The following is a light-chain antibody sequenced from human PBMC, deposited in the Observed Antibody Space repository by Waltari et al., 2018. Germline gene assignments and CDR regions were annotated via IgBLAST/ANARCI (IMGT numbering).Light chain of an antibody. Sequence: QSALTQPASVSGSPGQSITISCTGTSSDVGGYNRVSWYQQHPGRAPKFMIYEVSNRPAGVSDRFSGSKSGNTASLTIAGLQAEEEADYYCSSFSSSSIRYVFGIGTKVTVL. V-gene: IGLV2-14*01. CDR3: SSFSSSSIRYV. J-gene: IGLJ1*01. CDR2: EVS. CDR1: SSDVGGYNR.